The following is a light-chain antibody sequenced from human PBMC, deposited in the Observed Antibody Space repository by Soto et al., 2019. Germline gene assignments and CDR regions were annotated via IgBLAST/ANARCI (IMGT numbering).Light chain of an antibody. V-gene: IGKV4-1*01. Sequence: DIVMTQSPDSLAVSVGERATINCKSSQTVFYSSNNKNYLAWYQQKPGQPPKLLIYWASARDSGVPDRFSGSGSGTDFTLTISSLQAEDVAIYYCQQYYGTPVTFGQGTKVEIK. J-gene: IGKJ1*01. CDR1: QTVFYSSNNKNY. CDR3: QQYYGTPVT. CDR2: WAS.